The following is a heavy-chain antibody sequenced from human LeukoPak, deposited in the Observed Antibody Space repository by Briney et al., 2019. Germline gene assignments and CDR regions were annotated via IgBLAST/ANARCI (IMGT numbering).Heavy chain of an antibody. V-gene: IGHV5-51*01. CDR1: GFTFTTHW. CDR2: IFPGDSDT. Sequence: GESLKISGKTSGFTFTTHWIASVRQMPGEGLEFMEIIFPGDSDTNYSPSFQGQVTISADKSSNTAYLQSSNLKASHTTTNYYARYYFWTGSYFFDHWGQGTLVTVSS. D-gene: IGHD3/OR15-3a*01. J-gene: IGHJ4*02. CDR3: ARYYFWTGSYFFDH.